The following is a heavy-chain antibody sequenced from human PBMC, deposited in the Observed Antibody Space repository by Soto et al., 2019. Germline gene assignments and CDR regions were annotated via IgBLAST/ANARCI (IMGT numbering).Heavy chain of an antibody. V-gene: IGHV2-5*08. CDR1: GGSISSYYW. J-gene: IGHJ4*02. CDR3: AHTRLAFDY. CDR2: IYWDDDK. Sequence: TLSLTCTVSGGSISSYYWSWIRQPPGKALEWLALIYWDDDKRYSPSLKSRLTITKDTSKNQVVLTMTNMDPVDTATYYCAHTRLAFDYRGQGTLVTVSS. D-gene: IGHD3-9*01.